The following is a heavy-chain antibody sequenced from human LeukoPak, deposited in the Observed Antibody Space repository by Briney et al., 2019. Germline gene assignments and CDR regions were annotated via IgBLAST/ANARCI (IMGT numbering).Heavy chain of an antibody. V-gene: IGHV4-39*07. J-gene: IGHJ6*03. CDR1: GGSISSSSYY. CDR2: IYYSGST. CDR3: ARGSFIVVVPAASRVDPGDNYYMDV. Sequence: PSETLSLTCTVSGGSISSSSYYWGWIRQPPGKGLEWIGSIYYSGSTYYNPSLKSRVTISVDTSKNQFSLKLSSVTAADTAVYYCARGSFIVVVPAASRVDPGDNYYMDVWGKGTTVTVSS. D-gene: IGHD2-2*01.